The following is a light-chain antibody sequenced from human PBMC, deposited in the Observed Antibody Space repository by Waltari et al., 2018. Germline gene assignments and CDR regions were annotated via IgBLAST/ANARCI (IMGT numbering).Light chain of an antibody. CDR2: AAS. V-gene: IGKV1-39*01. CDR1: QSISTY. Sequence: DIQMTQSPSSLSASVGDRVTITCGASQSISTYLNWYQQRPGKAPKLLLYAASSLQSGGPSRFSGTRSETDFTLTISSLQPEDFATYYCQKSYNSPYTFGQGTKLEIK. J-gene: IGKJ2*01. CDR3: QKSYNSPYT.